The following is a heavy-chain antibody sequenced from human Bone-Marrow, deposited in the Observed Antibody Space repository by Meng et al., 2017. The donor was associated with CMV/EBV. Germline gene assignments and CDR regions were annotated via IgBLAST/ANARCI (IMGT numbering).Heavy chain of an antibody. J-gene: IGHJ4*02. CDR3: ARDHYYDSSGYYNPEY. D-gene: IGHD3-22*01. Sequence: ASVKVSCKASGYTFTGYYMHWVRQAPGQGLEWMGWINPNSGGTNYAQKFQGRVTMTRDTSISTAYMELSRLRSDDTAVYYCARDHYYDSSGYYNPEYWGRGKRVNVAS. CDR1: GYTFTGYY. V-gene: IGHV1-2*02. CDR2: INPNSGGT.